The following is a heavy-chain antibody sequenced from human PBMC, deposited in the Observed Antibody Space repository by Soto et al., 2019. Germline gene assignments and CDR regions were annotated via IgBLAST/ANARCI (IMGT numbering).Heavy chain of an antibody. CDR3: AKDLTRQLAYWLDP. CDR1: GFSFTGYY. V-gene: IGHV1-2*02. CDR2: INAHSGGT. D-gene: IGHD6-6*01. J-gene: IGHJ5*02. Sequence: GASVKVSCKASGFSFTGYYIHWLRQAPGQGPEWMGWINAHSGGTEYAQKFQGRVTLTRDTSIATAYLTLTSLTSDDTALYYCAKDLTRQLAYWLDPWGQGTQVTVSS.